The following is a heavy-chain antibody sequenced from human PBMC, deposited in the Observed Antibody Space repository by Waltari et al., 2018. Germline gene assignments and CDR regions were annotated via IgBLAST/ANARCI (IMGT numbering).Heavy chain of an antibody. CDR2: IVPILGIA. Sequence: QVQLVQSGAEVKKPGSSVKVSCKASGGTFSSYAISWVRQAPGQGLEWMGVIVPILGIANYAQKFQGRVTITADESTRTAYMELSSLRSEDTAVYYCARDRRSYSLNFFDYWGQGTLVTVSS. CDR1: GGTFSSYA. V-gene: IGHV1-69*04. CDR3: ARDRRSYSLNFFDY. J-gene: IGHJ4*02. D-gene: IGHD1-26*01.